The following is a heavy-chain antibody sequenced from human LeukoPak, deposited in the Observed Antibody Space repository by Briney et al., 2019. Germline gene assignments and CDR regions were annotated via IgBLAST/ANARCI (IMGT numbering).Heavy chain of an antibody. V-gene: IGHV3-30*03. D-gene: IGHD3-22*01. CDR2: ISYDGSNK. Sequence: PGGSLRLSCAASGFTFSSYGMHWVRRAPGKGLEWVAVISYDGSNKYYADSVKGRFTISRDNSKNTLYLQMNSLRSEDTAVYYCARDREEYYYDSSGYYVNYFDYWGQGTLVTVSS. CDR1: GFTFSSYG. CDR3: ARDREEYYYDSSGYYVNYFDY. J-gene: IGHJ4*02.